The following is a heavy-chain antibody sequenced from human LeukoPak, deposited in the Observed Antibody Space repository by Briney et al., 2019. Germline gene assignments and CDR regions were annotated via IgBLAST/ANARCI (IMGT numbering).Heavy chain of an antibody. Sequence: GGSLRLSCAASGFSFNRYWMHWVRQDPGKGPVWVSRINPDGTITNYAGSVKGRFTISRDNAKSMMYLQMNSLSVEDTAVHYCARGGDGSNSLINYWGQGTLVTVSS. D-gene: IGHD5-24*01. J-gene: IGHJ4*02. V-gene: IGHV3-74*01. CDR3: ARGGDGSNSLINY. CDR2: INPDGTIT. CDR1: GFSFNRYW.